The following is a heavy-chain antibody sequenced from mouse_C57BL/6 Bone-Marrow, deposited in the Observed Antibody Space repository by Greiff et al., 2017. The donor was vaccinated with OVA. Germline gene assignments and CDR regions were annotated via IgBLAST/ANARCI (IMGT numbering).Heavy chain of an antibody. V-gene: IGHV1-63*01. D-gene: IGHD1-1*01. CDR3: ARDGYGSSGFDY. Sequence: QVQLKESGAELVRPGTSVKMSCKASGYTFTNYWIGWAKQRPGHGLEWIGDIYPGGGYTNYNEKFKGKATLTADKSSSTVYMQFSSLTSEDSAIYYCARDGYGSSGFDYWGQGTTLTVSS. CDR2: IYPGGGYT. J-gene: IGHJ2*01. CDR1: GYTFTNYW.